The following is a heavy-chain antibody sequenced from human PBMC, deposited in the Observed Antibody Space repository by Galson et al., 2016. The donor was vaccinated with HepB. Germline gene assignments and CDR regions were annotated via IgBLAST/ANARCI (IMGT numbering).Heavy chain of an antibody. CDR3: AKFSGWYEDKYFFDY. Sequence: SVKVSCKASGGIFSNFAISWVRQAPGQGLEWMGGIIPVSRTANYAQKFQGRVTITADDSTSTAYMELRSLTSEDTAVYYCAKFSGWYEDKYFFDYWAQGTLVTVSS. V-gene: IGHV1-69*13. CDR1: GGIFSNFA. CDR2: IIPVSRTA. D-gene: IGHD6-19*01. J-gene: IGHJ4*02.